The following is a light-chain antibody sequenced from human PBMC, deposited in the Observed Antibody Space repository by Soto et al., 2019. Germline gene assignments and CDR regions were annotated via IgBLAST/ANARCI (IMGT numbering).Light chain of an antibody. J-gene: IGLJ2*01. CDR2: EVS. CDR1: SSDVGGYNY. V-gene: IGLV2-8*01. CDR3: SSYAGRDTLL. Sequence: QSALTQPPSASGSPGQSATISCTGTSSDVGGYNYVSWYQRHPGKAPKLMIYEVSKRPSGVPDRFSGSKSGNTASLTVSGLQAEDEADYYCSSYAGRDTLLSGGGTKLTVL.